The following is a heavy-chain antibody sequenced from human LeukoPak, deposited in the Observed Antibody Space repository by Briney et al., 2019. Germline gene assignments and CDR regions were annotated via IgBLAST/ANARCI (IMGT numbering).Heavy chain of an antibody. V-gene: IGHV3-30*18. J-gene: IGHJ3*02. D-gene: IGHD6-19*01. CDR3: AKPPGQWLVQDAFDT. CDR2: ISYDGSNK. CDR1: GFTFSSYG. Sequence: GGSLRLSCAASGFTFSSYGMHWVRQAPGKGLEWVAVISYDGSNKYYADSVKGRFTISRDNSKNTLYLQMNSLRAEDTAVYYCAKPPGQWLVQDAFDTWGQGTMVTVSS.